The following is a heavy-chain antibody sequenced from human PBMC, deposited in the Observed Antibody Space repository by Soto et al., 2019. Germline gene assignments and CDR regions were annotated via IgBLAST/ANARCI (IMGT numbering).Heavy chain of an antibody. CDR3: TRDAVSY. Sequence: EVQLVESGGGLVQPGGSLRLSCAASGFTFSSHWMSWVRQTPGKGLEWVANIKEDGSEKNYVDSVKGRFTISRDNTKNSLYLQMNSLRAEDTAVYYCTRDAVSYWGLGTLVTVST. J-gene: IGHJ4*02. CDR1: GFTFSSHW. CDR2: IKEDGSEK. V-gene: IGHV3-7*01.